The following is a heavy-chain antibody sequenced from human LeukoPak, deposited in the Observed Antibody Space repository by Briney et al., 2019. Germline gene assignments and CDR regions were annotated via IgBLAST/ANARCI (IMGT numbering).Heavy chain of an antibody. Sequence: SETLSLTCAVSGYSISSGHYWGWIRQPPGKGLEWIGSIYHSGSTYYNPSLKSRVTISVDTSKNQFSLKLSSVTAADTAVYYCARDYGDYPNWFDPWGQGTLVTVSS. CDR1: GYSISSGHY. V-gene: IGHV4-38-2*02. D-gene: IGHD4-17*01. CDR2: IYHSGST. J-gene: IGHJ5*02. CDR3: ARDYGDYPNWFDP.